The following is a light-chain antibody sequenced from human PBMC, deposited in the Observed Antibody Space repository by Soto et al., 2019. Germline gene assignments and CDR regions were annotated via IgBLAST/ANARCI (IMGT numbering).Light chain of an antibody. Sequence: EIVLTQSPATLSVSAGGTVTLSCRASQSIRTNVAWYQQIPGQAPRLLDYGASTRATGVPARFSGSGSGIEFTLTISSLQSEDSAFYYCQQYFNWPLTWTFGPGTKVDIK. CDR1: QSIRTN. CDR2: GAS. V-gene: IGKV3-15*01. J-gene: IGKJ3*01. CDR3: QQYFNWPLTWT.